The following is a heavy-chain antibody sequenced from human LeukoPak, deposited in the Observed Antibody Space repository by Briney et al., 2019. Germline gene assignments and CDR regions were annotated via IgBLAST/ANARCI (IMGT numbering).Heavy chain of an antibody. V-gene: IGHV4-39*01. CDR2: IYYSGST. D-gene: IGHD1-26*01. J-gene: IGHJ4*02. Sequence: SETLSLTCTVSGGSISSSSYYWGWIRQPPGKGLEWIGSIYYSGSTYYNPSLKSRVTISVDTSKNQFSLKLSSVTAADTAVYYCARLEVGATSIDYWGQGTLVTVSS. CDR3: ARLEVGATSIDY. CDR1: GGSISSSSYY.